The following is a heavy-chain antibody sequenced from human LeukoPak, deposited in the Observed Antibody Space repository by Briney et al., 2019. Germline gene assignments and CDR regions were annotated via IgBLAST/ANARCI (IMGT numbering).Heavy chain of an antibody. D-gene: IGHD3-3*01. J-gene: IGHJ6*04. CDR3: VRESSFWSGPGIGRPLDV. V-gene: IGHV3-7*01. CDR1: GFTFGDYW. CDR2: INEDGSDK. Sequence: HTGGSLRLSCAGSGFTFGDYWMTWVRQAPGKGLEWVANINEDGSDKHHVDSVRGRFTISRDNAENALYLQMNSLRVEDTAVYYCVRESSFWSGPGIGRPLDVWGKGTTVTVSS.